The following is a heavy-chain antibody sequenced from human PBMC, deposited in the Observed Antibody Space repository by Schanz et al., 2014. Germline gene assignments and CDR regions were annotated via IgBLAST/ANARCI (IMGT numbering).Heavy chain of an antibody. CDR3: ARDGEAATCCDY. CDR2: ISGSGNTT. CDR1: GFTFNIYA. J-gene: IGHJ4*02. D-gene: IGHD6-13*01. Sequence: EVQLLESGGGLIQPGGSLRLSCAASGFTFNIYAMSWVRQAPGKGLEWVAGISGSGNTTYYAASVKGRFTISRDNSKITLYRQMNSLRAEDTGVYYCARDGEAATCCDYWGQGTLVNVSS. V-gene: IGHV3-23*01.